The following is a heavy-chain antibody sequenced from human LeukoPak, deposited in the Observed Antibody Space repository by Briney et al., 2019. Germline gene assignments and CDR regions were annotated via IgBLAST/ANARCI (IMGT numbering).Heavy chain of an antibody. CDR3: ARDWDSSWPNWFDP. V-gene: IGHV4-59*12. Sequence: SETLSLTCTVSGGSISSYYWSWIRQPPGKGLEWIGYIYYSGSTNYNPSLKSRVTISVDTSKNQVSLKLSSLTAADTAVYYCARDWDSSWPNWFDPWGQGTLVTVSS. CDR2: IYYSGST. D-gene: IGHD6-13*01. J-gene: IGHJ5*02. CDR1: GGSISSYY.